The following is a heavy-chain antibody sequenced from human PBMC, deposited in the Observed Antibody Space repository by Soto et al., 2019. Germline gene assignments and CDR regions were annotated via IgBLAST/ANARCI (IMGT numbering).Heavy chain of an antibody. V-gene: IGHV4-4*07. CDR3: ARGWDVKYFDY. CDR1: GDSLLSSY. J-gene: IGHJ4*02. CDR2: IFSGGRI. D-gene: IGHD1-26*01. Sequence: HVQLQESGPGLVKPSETLSLSCSVSGDSLLSSYWSWVRQPAGKGLEWIGHIFSGGRISYNPSLKSRLTMSIDTSMNVFSLNLSSVTAADTAVYYCARGWDVKYFDYWGQGTLVTVSS.